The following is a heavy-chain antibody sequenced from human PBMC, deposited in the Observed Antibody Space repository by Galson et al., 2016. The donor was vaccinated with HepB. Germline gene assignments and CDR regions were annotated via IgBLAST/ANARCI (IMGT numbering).Heavy chain of an antibody. V-gene: IGHV4-4*02. Sequence: SETLSLTCAVSGGSIGSPTWWHWVRQTPGKGLEWIGHIYHSGTTRYNPSLMSRVTMSVDKSNNHFSLRLTSLTAADTAVYFCARAGGFSDGGSLNWFDPWGQGTLVTVSS. CDR2: IYHSGTT. CDR1: GGSIGSPTW. CDR3: ARAGGFSDGGSLNWFDP. D-gene: IGHD5-18*01. J-gene: IGHJ5*02.